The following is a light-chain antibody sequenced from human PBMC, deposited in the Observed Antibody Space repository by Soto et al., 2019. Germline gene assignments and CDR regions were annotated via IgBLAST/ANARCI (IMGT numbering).Light chain of an antibody. CDR2: GAS. V-gene: IGKV3D-20*02. J-gene: IGKJ1*01. CDR1: QTVGSSF. CDR3: QQLTDWPPQWT. Sequence: EIVLTQSPGTLSLSPGDRATLSFRAIQTVGSSFLAWFQHKPGQAPRLLIYGASTRATGIPDRFSGSGSGTDFTLTISSLEPEDFAVYYCQQLTDWPPQWTFGQGTKVDIK.